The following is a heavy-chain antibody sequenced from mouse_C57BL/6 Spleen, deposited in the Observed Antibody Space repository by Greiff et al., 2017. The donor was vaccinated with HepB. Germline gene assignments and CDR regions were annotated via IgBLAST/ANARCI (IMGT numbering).Heavy chain of an antibody. Sequence: VQLQQSGPGLVKPSQSLSLTCSVTGYSITSGYYWNWIRQFPGNKLEWMGYISYDGSNNYNPSLKNRISITRDTSKNQFFLKLNSVTTEDTATYYCARDGSSYVPFAYWGQGTLVTVSA. D-gene: IGHD1-1*01. CDR1: GYSITSGYY. J-gene: IGHJ3*01. V-gene: IGHV3-6*01. CDR2: ISYDGSN. CDR3: ARDGSSYVPFAY.